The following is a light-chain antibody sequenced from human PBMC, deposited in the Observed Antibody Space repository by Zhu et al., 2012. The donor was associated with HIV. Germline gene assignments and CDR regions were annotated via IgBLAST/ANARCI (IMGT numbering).Light chain of an antibody. CDR2: EAS. J-gene: IGKJ2*01. Sequence: DIQMTQSPSTLSASVGDRVTITCRASQSVYKWLAWYQQKPEKAPKLLIYEASSLETGVPPRFSGSGSGTEFTLTISSLQPDDFATYSCQQYYTPSYTFGQGTKLQIK. CDR3: QQYYTPSYT. V-gene: IGKV1-5*03. CDR1: QSVYKW.